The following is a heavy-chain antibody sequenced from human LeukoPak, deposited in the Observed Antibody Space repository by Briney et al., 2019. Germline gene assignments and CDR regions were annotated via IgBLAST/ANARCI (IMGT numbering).Heavy chain of an antibody. CDR2: ISSSSSYI. Sequence: PGGSLRLSCAASGFTFSSYSMNWVRQAPGKGLEWVSSISSSSSYIYYADSVKGRFTISRDNAKNSLYLQMNSLRAEDTAVYYCARVYSTIFGVVRNWFDPWGQGTLVTVSS. J-gene: IGHJ5*02. V-gene: IGHV3-21*01. CDR1: GFTFSSYS. D-gene: IGHD3-3*01. CDR3: ARVYSTIFGVVRNWFDP.